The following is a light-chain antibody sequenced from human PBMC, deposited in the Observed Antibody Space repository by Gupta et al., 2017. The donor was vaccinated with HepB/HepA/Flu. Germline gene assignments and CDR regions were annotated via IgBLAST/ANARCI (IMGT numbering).Light chain of an antibody. V-gene: IGLV2-23*02. J-gene: IGLJ3*02. CDR3: CSYAGSNLV. CDR2: EVT. Sequence: QSALTQPASVSGSPGQSITISCTGTSSVVGSYNLVSWYQQHPGKAPKLMIYEVTKRPSGVSNRFSGSKSGNTASLTISGLQAEGEADYYCCSYAGSNLVFGGGTKLTVL. CDR1: SSVVGSYNL.